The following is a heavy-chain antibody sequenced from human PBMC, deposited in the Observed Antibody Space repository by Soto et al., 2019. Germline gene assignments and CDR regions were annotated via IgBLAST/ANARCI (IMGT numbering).Heavy chain of an antibody. Sequence: EVQLLESGGGLVQPGGSLRLSCAASGFTFNNYAMSWVRRAPGKGLEWVSTVGWSGSSTYYADSVKGRFTISRDNSKSTLSLQMSSLRAEDTAVYYCAKKYHYDSGTYLYHFDYWGQGTLVIVSS. CDR2: VGWSGSST. J-gene: IGHJ4*02. D-gene: IGHD3-10*01. CDR1: GFTFNNYA. V-gene: IGHV3-23*01. CDR3: AKKYHYDSGTYLYHFDY.